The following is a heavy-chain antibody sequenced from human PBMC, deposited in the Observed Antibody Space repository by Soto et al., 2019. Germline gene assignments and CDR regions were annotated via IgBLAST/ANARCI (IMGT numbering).Heavy chain of an antibody. CDR3: ATPRGYYDSSGYYSDY. CDR2: INAGNGNT. J-gene: IGHJ4*02. Sequence: QVQLVQSGAEVKKPGASVKVSCKASGYTFTSYAMHWVRQAPGQRLEWMGWINAGNGNTKYSQKFQGRVTITRDTSASTAYTELSSLRSEDKAVYYCATPRGYYDSSGYYSDYWGQGTLVTVSS. V-gene: IGHV1-3*01. CDR1: GYTFTSYA. D-gene: IGHD3-22*01.